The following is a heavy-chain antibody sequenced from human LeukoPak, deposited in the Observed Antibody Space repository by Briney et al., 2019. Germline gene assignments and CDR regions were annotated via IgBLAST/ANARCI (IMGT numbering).Heavy chain of an antibody. V-gene: IGHV1-2*02. CDR3: ARGYKPYSSSWSNWFDP. Sequence: GASVKVSCKASGYTFTGYYMHWVRQAPGQGLEWMGWINPNSGGTNYAQKFQGRVTMTRDTSISTAYMELSRLRSDDTAVYYCARGYKPYSSSWSNWFDPWGQGTLVTVSS. CDR2: INPNSGGT. D-gene: IGHD6-13*01. J-gene: IGHJ5*02. CDR1: GYTFTGYY.